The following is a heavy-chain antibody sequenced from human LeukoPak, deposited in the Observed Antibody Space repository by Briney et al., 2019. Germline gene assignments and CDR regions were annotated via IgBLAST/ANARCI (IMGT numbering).Heavy chain of an antibody. Sequence: GGSLRLSCAASGFTFNNYIMHWVRQAPVKGLEWVALISYDGSNKYYADSVKGRFTISRDNSKNMLFLQMNSLRAEDTAVYYCAREITAARTTNDHWGQGTLVTVSS. CDR2: ISYDGSNK. CDR3: AREITAARTTNDH. J-gene: IGHJ4*02. D-gene: IGHD6-6*01. CDR1: GFTFNNYI. V-gene: IGHV3-30*04.